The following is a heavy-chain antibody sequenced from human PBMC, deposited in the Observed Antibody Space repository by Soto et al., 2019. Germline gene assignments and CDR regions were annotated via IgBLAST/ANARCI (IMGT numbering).Heavy chain of an antibody. V-gene: IGHV4-4*07. D-gene: IGHD3-22*01. CDR3: ARDESHYYDSSGYYDY. Sequence: SETLSLTCTVSGGSISSYYWSWIRQPAGKGLEWIGRIYTSGSTNYNPSLKSRVTMSVDTSKNQFSLKLSSVTAADKAVYYCARDESHYYDSSGYYDYWGQGTLVTVSS. CDR2: IYTSGST. J-gene: IGHJ4*02. CDR1: GGSISSYY.